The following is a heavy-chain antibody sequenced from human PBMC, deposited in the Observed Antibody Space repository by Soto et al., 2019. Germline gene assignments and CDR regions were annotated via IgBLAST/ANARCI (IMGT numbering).Heavy chain of an antibody. J-gene: IGHJ4*02. V-gene: IGHV3-72*01. CDR3: ARDLLGSGSGYYYD. CDR1: GFTFSDHY. CDR2: TRNKANSYTT. Sequence: EVQLVESGGGLVQPGGYLRLSCAASGFTFSDHYMDWVRQAPGKGLEWVGRTRNKANSYTTEYAASVKGRFTISRDDSKNSLYLQMNSLKTEDTAVYYCARDLLGSGSGYYYDWGQGTLVTVSS. D-gene: IGHD3-22*01.